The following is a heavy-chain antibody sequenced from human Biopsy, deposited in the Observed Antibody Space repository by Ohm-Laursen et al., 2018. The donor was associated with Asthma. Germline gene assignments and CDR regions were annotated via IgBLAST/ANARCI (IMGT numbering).Heavy chain of an antibody. CDR3: ARDMGAGPNQPPSGSGSSHLYGMDV. J-gene: IGHJ6*02. Sequence: SLRLSCAATGFSFDDYAMFWVRQAPGKGLEWVSGISWNSGTIGYADSVKGRFTISRDNAKNSLYLQMNSLGPEDTAVYYCARDMGAGPNQPPSGSGSSHLYGMDVWGQGTTVTVSS. D-gene: IGHD3-10*01. CDR1: GFSFDDYA. V-gene: IGHV3-9*01. CDR2: ISWNSGTI.